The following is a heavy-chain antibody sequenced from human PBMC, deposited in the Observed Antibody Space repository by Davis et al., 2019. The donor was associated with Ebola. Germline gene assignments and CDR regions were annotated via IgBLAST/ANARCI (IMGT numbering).Heavy chain of an antibody. CDR3: ASHDYGDYVSFDY. D-gene: IGHD4-17*01. J-gene: IGHJ4*02. CDR2: ISYSGRT. CDR1: GGSISSYY. V-gene: IGHV4-39*01. Sequence: SETLSLTCTVSGGSISSYYWGWIRQPPGKGLEWIGSISYSGRTHYNPSLKSRVTTFVDTSKNQFSLKLTSVTAADTAVYYCASHDYGDYVSFDYWGQGTLVTVSS.